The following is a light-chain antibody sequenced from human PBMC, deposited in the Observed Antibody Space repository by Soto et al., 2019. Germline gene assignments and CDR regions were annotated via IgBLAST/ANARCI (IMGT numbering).Light chain of an antibody. Sequence: EIVLTQSPGTLSLSPGERATLSCRASQSVRSNYLAWYQQKPGQTPRLLFYGASSRATGIPGRFSGSGSGTDFTLTISRLDPEDSAVYYCEQYGRTPRTFGQGTKVEFK. CDR2: GAS. J-gene: IGKJ1*01. CDR3: EQYGRTPRT. CDR1: QSVRSNY. V-gene: IGKV3-20*01.